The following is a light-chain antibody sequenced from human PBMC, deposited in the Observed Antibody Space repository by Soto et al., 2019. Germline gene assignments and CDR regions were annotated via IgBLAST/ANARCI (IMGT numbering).Light chain of an antibody. Sequence: EVGLTQSPATLSLSPGERATLSCRASQSVSSTYLAWYQQQPGQAPRLLMSGTSTRATGTPDRFSGSGSGTDFTLTISRLEPDDFAVYYCQQYGSPPITFGQGTRLEIK. CDR1: QSVSSTY. V-gene: IGKV3-20*01. CDR2: GTS. CDR3: QQYGSPPIT. J-gene: IGKJ5*01.